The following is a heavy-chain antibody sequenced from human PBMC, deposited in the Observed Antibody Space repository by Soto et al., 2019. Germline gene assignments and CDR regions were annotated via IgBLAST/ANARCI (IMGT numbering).Heavy chain of an antibody. CDR3: AILVRGVTSYFDY. CDR1: GYTCSISC. Sequence: ASVKVSCKASGYTCSISCITWVRQAPGQGLEWMGWISAYNGNSNYAQKLQGRVTMTTDTSTSTAYMELRSLRSDDTAVYYCAILVRGVTSYFDYWGQGTLVSVSS. CDR2: ISAYNGNS. J-gene: IGHJ4*02. V-gene: IGHV1-18*01. D-gene: IGHD3-10*01.